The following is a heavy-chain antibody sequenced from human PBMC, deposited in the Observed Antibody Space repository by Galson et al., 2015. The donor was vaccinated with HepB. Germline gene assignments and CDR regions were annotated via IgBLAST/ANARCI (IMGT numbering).Heavy chain of an antibody. J-gene: IGHJ6*02. D-gene: IGHD3-9*01. Sequence: SLRLSCAASEFTFSSYVMSWVRQAPGKGPAWVSRISDSGGRVDSADSVRGRFTVSRDNSKNTLYLQMNSLRAEDTALYYCAKGGVDISSYGMDVWGQGTTVTVSS. CDR2: ISDSGGRV. CDR3: AKGGVDISSYGMDV. V-gene: IGHV3-23*01. CDR1: EFTFSSYV.